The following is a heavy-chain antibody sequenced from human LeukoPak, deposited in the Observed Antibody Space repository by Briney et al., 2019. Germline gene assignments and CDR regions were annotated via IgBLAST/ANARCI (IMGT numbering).Heavy chain of an antibody. CDR1: GYSFATYW. J-gene: IGHJ4*02. Sequence: GESLKISCKASGYSFATYWIGWVRQMPGKGLEWMGMIYPGDSDVRYSPSFQGQVTMSADQSINTAYLQWSSLKASDTAIYYCARRYSTGYSYYLDYWGQGTLVTVPS. D-gene: IGHD3-22*01. CDR3: ARRYSTGYSYYLDY. CDR2: IYPGDSDV. V-gene: IGHV5-51*01.